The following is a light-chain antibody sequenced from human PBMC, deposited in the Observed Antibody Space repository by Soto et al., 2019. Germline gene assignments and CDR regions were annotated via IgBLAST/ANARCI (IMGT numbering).Light chain of an antibody. J-gene: IGLJ1*01. Sequence: QSALTQPASVSGSPGQSITISCTGTSSDVGGYNYVSWYQQHPGKAPKVMIYDVSNRPSGVSNRFSGSKSGNTASLTISGLQAEDEADYYCRSYTRSSTLLDVFGTGTKLTVL. CDR3: RSYTRSSTLLDV. CDR1: SSDVGGYNY. CDR2: DVS. V-gene: IGLV2-14*01.